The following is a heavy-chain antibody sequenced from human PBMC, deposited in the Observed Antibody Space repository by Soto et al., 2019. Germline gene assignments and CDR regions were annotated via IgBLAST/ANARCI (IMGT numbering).Heavy chain of an antibody. CDR3: AREPPSYYDSSGYYDY. Sequence: ASVKVSCKASGYTFTSYYMHWVRQAPGQGLEWMGIINPSGGSTSYAQKFQGRVTMTRDTSTSTVYMELSSLRSEDTAVYYCAREPPSYYDSSGYYDYWGQGTLVTVS. J-gene: IGHJ4*02. D-gene: IGHD3-22*01. V-gene: IGHV1-46*03. CDR1: GYTFTSYY. CDR2: INPSGGST.